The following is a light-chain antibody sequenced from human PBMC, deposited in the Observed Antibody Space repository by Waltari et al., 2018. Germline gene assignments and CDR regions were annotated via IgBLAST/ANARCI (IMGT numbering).Light chain of an antibody. V-gene: IGKV1-12*01. Sequence: DIQMTQSPSSLSASVGDRVTITCRASQGISSWLAWYQQKPGKAPKLLIYKASSLQSGVPSRFSGSGSGTDFTLIISSLQPEDFATYFCQHYNSAPYSFGQRTKLEIK. CDR2: KAS. CDR3: QHYNSAPYS. J-gene: IGKJ2*03. CDR1: QGISSW.